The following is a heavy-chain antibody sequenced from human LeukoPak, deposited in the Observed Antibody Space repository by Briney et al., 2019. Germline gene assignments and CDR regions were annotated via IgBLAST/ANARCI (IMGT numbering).Heavy chain of an antibody. Sequence: GGSLRLSCAASGFTFSDYLMHWVRQAPGKGLVWVSRIYSDGSSTNYADSVKGRFPISRDSAKKTLYLHMNSLTAGDTAVYFCARGAPRSGIAYNFYGMDVWGQGTTVIVSS. CDR2: IYSDGSST. D-gene: IGHD3-10*01. V-gene: IGHV3-74*01. J-gene: IGHJ6*02. CDR3: ARGAPRSGIAYNFYGMDV. CDR1: GFTFSDYL.